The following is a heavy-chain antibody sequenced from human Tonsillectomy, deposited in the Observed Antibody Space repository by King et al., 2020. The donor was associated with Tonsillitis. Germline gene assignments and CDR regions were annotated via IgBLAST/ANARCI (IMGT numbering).Heavy chain of an antibody. Sequence: VQLVESGGGVVQPGRSLRLSCAASGFTFSSYGMHWVRQAPGKGLEWVAVISYDGSNKYYADSVKGRFTISRDNSKNTLYLQMNSLRAEDTAVYYCASGSSDDALDIWGQGTMVTVSS. D-gene: IGHD1-26*01. CDR2: ISYDGSNK. CDR3: ASGSSDDALDI. J-gene: IGHJ3*02. CDR1: GFTFSSYG. V-gene: IGHV3-30*03.